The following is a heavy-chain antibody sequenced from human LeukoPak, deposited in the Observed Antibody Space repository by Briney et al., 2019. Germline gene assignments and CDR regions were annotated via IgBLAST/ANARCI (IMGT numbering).Heavy chain of an antibody. V-gene: IGHV1-3*01. J-gene: IGHJ4*02. Sequence: ASVKVSCKASGYTFTSYAMHWVRQAPGQRLEWMGWINAGNGNTKYSQKFQGRVTITRDTSASTAYMELSSLRSEDTAVYYCARDHSSSWYTGPLFDYWGQGTLVTVSS. CDR3: ARDHSSSWYTGPLFDY. D-gene: IGHD6-13*01. CDR2: INAGNGNT. CDR1: GYTFTSYA.